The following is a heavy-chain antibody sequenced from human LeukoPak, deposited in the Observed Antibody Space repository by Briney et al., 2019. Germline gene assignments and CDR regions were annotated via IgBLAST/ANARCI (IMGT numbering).Heavy chain of an antibody. CDR3: ARLIPNYPYCFDY. J-gene: IGHJ4*02. CDR1: GDSITGSTYY. V-gene: IGHV4-39*01. CDR2: IHYSGST. D-gene: IGHD1-7*01. Sequence: SETLSLTCIVSGDSITGSTYYWGWIRQSPGKGLERIGSIHYSGSTYYNPSLKRRVTMSEDTSKNQISLKLRSVTAADTAVYFCARLIPNYPYCFDYWGQGTLVTVSS.